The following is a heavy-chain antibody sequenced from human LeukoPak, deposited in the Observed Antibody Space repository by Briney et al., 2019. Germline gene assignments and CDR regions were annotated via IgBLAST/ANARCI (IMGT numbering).Heavy chain of an antibody. J-gene: IGHJ6*03. Sequence: ASVKVSCKASGYTFTGYYMHWVRQAPGQGLEWMGWMNPNSGNTGYAQKFQGRVTITRNTSISTAYMELSSLRSEDTAVYYCARAVGGSGSRYYYYYYMDVWGKGTTVTVSS. CDR1: GYTFTGYY. D-gene: IGHD1-26*01. V-gene: IGHV1-8*03. CDR2: MNPNSGNT. CDR3: ARAVGGSGSRYYYYYYMDV.